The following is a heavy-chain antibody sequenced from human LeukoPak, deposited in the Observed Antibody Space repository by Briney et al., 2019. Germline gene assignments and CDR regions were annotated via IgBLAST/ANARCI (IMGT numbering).Heavy chain of an antibody. J-gene: IGHJ4*02. D-gene: IGHD5-18*01. CDR3: ARGKGIQLWSHHFDY. CDR2: IIPIFGTA. V-gene: IGHV1-69*13. CDR1: GGTFSSYA. Sequence: ASVKVSCKASGGTFSSYAISWVRQAPGQGLEWMGGIIPIFGTANYAQKFQGRVTITADESTSTAYMELKSLRSDDTAVYYCARGKGIQLWSHHFDYWGQGTLVTVSS.